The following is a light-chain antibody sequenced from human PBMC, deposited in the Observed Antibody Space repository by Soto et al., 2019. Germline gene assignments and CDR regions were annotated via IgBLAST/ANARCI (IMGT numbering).Light chain of an antibody. J-gene: IGKJ3*01. Sequence: EIVLTQSPATLSLSPGERATLSCRASHTVSNYLTWYQQKPGQAPRLLIYEASNRATGIPARFSGSGSGTDFTLTISSLEPEDFAVYYWHQRSKWPLTFGPGTKVDI. CDR1: HTVSNY. V-gene: IGKV3-11*01. CDR2: EAS. CDR3: HQRSKWPLT.